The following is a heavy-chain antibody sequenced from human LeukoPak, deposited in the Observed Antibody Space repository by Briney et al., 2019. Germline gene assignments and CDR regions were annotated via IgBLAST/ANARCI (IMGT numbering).Heavy chain of an antibody. CDR3: ARGPHDYGDFYFDY. V-gene: IGHV4-59*01. CDR1: GDSISSYY. D-gene: IGHD4-17*01. CDR2: IYYSGST. J-gene: IGHJ4*02. Sequence: SETLSLTCTVSGDSISSYYWSWIRQPPGKGLEWIGYIYYSGSTNYNPSLKSRVTISVDTSKNQFSLNLSSVTAADTAVYYCARGPHDYGDFYFDYWGQGTLVTVSS.